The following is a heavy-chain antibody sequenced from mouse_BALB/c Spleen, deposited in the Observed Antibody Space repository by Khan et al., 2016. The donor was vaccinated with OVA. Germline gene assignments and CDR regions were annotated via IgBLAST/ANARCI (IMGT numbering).Heavy chain of an antibody. Sequence: QVQLKQSGAELARPGASVKMSCKASGYTFTSYTIHWIKQRPGQGLEWIGYINPSSGYNNYNQKFKDKATLTADKSSTTAYMQLSSLKSDDSAVYYCARDGAYYRNDGWFAYGGQGTLVTVSA. D-gene: IGHD2-14*01. CDR2: INPSSGYN. J-gene: IGHJ3*01. CDR1: GYTFTSYT. CDR3: ARDGAYYRNDGWFAY. V-gene: IGHV1-4*01.